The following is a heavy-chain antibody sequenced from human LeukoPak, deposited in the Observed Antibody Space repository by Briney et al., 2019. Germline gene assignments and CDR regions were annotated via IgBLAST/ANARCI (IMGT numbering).Heavy chain of an antibody. J-gene: IGHJ6*02. V-gene: IGHV3-30*02. Sequence: GGSLRLSCAASGFTFSSYGMPWVRQAPGKGLEWVAFIRYDGSNKYYADSVKGRFTISRDNSKNTLYLQMNSLRAEDTAVYYCARCKGGWSDHYYGLDVWGQGTTVTVSS. CDR1: GFTFSSYG. CDR3: ARCKGGWSDHYYGLDV. CDR2: IRYDGSNK. D-gene: IGHD6-19*01.